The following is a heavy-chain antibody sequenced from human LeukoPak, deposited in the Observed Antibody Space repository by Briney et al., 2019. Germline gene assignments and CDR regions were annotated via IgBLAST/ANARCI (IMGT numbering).Heavy chain of an antibody. J-gene: IGHJ3*02. CDR3: ARDHDYYGDPAAFDI. D-gene: IGHD4-17*01. CDR1: GGSFSGYY. V-gene: IGHV4-34*01. CDR2: INHSGST. Sequence: SETLSLTCAVYGGSFSGYYWSWIRQPPGKGLEWIGEINHSGSTNYNPSLKSRVTISVDTSKNQFSLKLSSVTAADTAVYYCARDHDYYGDPAAFDIWGQGTMVTVSS.